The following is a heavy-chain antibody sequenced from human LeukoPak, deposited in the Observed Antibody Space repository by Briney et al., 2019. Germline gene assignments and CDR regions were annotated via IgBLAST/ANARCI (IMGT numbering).Heavy chain of an antibody. CDR2: IYASGST. D-gene: IGHD6-13*01. CDR1: GGSISSGSYY. J-gene: IGHJ4*02. Sequence: TSETLSLTCTVSGGSISSGSYYWSWIRQPAGKGLEWIGRIYASGSTNYNPSLKSRVTISVDTSKNQSSLKLSSVTAADTAVYYCARGRPFSCSWPLFDYWGQGTLVTVSS. CDR3: ARGRPFSCSWPLFDY. V-gene: IGHV4-61*02.